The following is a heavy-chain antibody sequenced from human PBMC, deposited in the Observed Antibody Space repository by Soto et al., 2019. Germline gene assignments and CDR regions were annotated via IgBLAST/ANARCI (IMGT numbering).Heavy chain of an antibody. V-gene: IGHV3-30*18. D-gene: IGHD3-3*01. Sequence: GGSLRLSCAASGFTFSSYGMHWVRQAPGKGLEWVAVISYDGSNKYYADSVKGRFTISRDNSKNTLYLRMNSRRAEDTAVYYCAKLPHENYDFWSGYERYYYYYGMDVWGQGTTVTVSS. CDR2: ISYDGSNK. CDR3: AKLPHENYDFWSGYERYYYYYGMDV. CDR1: GFTFSSYG. J-gene: IGHJ6*02.